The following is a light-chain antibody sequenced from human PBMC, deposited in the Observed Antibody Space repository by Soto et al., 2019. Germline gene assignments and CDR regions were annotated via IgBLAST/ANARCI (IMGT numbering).Light chain of an antibody. CDR3: CSYAGDSEAHWV. CDR1: SSDVGSYNL. J-gene: IGLJ3*02. Sequence: QSALTQPASVSGSPGQSITISCTGTSSDVGSYNLVSWYQLHPGKAPKLILYEGTKRPSGVSNRFAGSKSGNTASLTISGLQAEDEADYFCCSYAGDSEAHWVFGGGTKVTVL. V-gene: IGLV2-23*01. CDR2: EGT.